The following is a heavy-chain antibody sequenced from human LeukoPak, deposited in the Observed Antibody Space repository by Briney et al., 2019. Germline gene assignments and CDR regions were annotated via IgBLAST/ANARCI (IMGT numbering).Heavy chain of an antibody. CDR2: IYHSGST. J-gene: IGHJ4*02. Sequence: SETLSLTCTVSGYSISSGYYWGWIRQPPGKGLEWIGSIYHSGSTYYNPSLKSRVTISVDTSKNQFSLKLSSVTAADTAVYYCARTDSSGYYYVSSSLDYWGQGTLVTVSS. CDR1: GYSISSGYY. CDR3: ARTDSSGYYYVSSSLDY. D-gene: IGHD3-22*01. V-gene: IGHV4-38-2*02.